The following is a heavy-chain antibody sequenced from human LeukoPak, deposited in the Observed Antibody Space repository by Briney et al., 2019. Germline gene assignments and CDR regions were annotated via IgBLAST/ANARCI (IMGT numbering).Heavy chain of an antibody. V-gene: IGHV3-23*01. CDR1: GFTFSSYA. CDR2: ISGSGGRT. Sequence: GGSLRLSCAASGFTFSSYAMSWVRQAPGKGREWVSAISGSGGRTYYADSVKGRFTISRDNSNNTLYLQMNSLRAEDTAVYYRAKDLKCLLNYWGQGTLVTVSS. CDR3: AKDLKCLLNY. J-gene: IGHJ4*02. D-gene: IGHD2-21*02.